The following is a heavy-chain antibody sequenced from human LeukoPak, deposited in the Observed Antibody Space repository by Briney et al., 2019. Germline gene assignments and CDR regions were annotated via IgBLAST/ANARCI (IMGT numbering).Heavy chain of an antibody. D-gene: IGHD1-26*01. CDR1: GGSISSSY. Sequence: SETLSLTCTVSGGSISSSYWSWIRQPPGKGLEWIGYIYYSGRTNYNPSLMSRVAISVDTSKNQFSPELSSVTAADTAVYYCAKVRSGSDFSGFFDYWGQGTLVTVSS. CDR2: IYYSGRT. CDR3: AKVRSGSDFSGFFDY. J-gene: IGHJ4*02. V-gene: IGHV4-59*01.